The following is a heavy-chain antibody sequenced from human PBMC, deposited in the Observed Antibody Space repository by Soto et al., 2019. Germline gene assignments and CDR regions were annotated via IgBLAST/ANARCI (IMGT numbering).Heavy chain of an antibody. J-gene: IGHJ5*02. CDR3: AHRRSYASAMFRFDP. CDR2: IYWNDDK. D-gene: IGHD2-2*01. V-gene: IGHV2-5*01. CDR1: GFSLSTSGVG. Sequence: QITLKESGPTLVKPTQTLTLTCTFSGFSLSTSGVGVGWIRQPPGKALEWLALIYWNDDKRYSPSLKSRLTITKDTSKNQVVHTMTNMDPVDTATYYGAHRRSYASAMFRFDPWGQGTLVTVSS.